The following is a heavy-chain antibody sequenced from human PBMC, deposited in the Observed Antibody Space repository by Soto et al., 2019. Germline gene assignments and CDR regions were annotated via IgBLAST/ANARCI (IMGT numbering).Heavy chain of an antibody. CDR1: GDSISSGDYY. D-gene: IGHD3-10*01. V-gene: IGHV4-30-4*01. J-gene: IGHJ5*02. CDR2: VYYSGST. Sequence: SETLSLTCTVSGDSISSGDYYWSWIRQPPGKGLEWTGYVYYSGSTYYNPPLKSRVTISVDTSKNQFSLRLNSVTAADTAVYYCARDPGSGSYYGWFDPWGQGTLVTVSS. CDR3: ARDPGSGSYYGWFDP.